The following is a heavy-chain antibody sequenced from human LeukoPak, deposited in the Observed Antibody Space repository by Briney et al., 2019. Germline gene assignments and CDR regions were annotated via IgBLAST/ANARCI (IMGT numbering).Heavy chain of an antibody. D-gene: IGHD3-16*01. J-gene: IGHJ4*02. CDR1: GFTFSSYA. CDR2: ISYDGSNK. Sequence: GGSLRLSCAASGFTFSSYAMHWVRQAPGKGLEWVAVISYDGSNKYYADSVKGRFTISRDNSKNTLYLQMNSLRAEDTAVYYCARAGGSLWRYFDYWGQGTLVTVSS. CDR3: ARAGGSLWRYFDY. V-gene: IGHV3-30-3*01.